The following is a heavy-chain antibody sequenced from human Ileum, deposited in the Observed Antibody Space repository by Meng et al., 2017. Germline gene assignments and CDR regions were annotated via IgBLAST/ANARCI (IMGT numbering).Heavy chain of an antibody. D-gene: IGHD7-27*01. CDR2: IYSGGTI. Sequence: QVQMQESGPGLVKPSETLSLICCVSGGSRSPYYWSWIRQPPGGGLEWIGYIYSGGTIDYNPSLKSRATISVDTTQNQLSLRLISVTAADTAVYYCASALNTWGSFYIWGQGTLVTVSS. CDR3: ASALNTWGSFYI. J-gene: IGHJ3*02. V-gene: IGHV4-59*08. CDR1: GGSRSPYY.